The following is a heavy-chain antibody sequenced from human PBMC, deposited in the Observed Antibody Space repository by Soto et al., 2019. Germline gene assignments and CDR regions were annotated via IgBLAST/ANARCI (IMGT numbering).Heavy chain of an antibody. CDR3: ARLRAHGGLLGRGTDYGMDV. J-gene: IGHJ6*02. CDR1: GGSISSSSYY. V-gene: IGHV4-39*01. D-gene: IGHD2-15*01. Sequence: PSETLSLTCTVSGGSISSSSYYWGWIRQPPGKWLEWIGSIDYSGSTYYNPSLTSRVTISVDTSKNQFSLKLSSVTAADTTVYYCARLRAHGGLLGRGTDYGMDVWGQGTTVTVYS. CDR2: IDYSGST.